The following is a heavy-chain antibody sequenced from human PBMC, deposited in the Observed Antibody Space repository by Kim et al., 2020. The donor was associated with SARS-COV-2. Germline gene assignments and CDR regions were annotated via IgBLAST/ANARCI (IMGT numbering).Heavy chain of an antibody. D-gene: IGHD3-16*01. Sequence: SLKSRVTISVDTSKNQFSLKLSSVAAADTAVYYCARCPAGERGDYYYMDVWGKGTTVTVSS. V-gene: IGHV4-59*01. J-gene: IGHJ6*03. CDR3: ARCPAGERGDYYYMDV.